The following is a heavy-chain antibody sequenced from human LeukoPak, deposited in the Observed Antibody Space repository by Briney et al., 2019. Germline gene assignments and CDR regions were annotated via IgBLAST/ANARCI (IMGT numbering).Heavy chain of an antibody. Sequence: PSETLSLTCTVSGASISSDTYFWSWIRQPAGKGLEWIGRISSTGRTDYNPSLTSRVTISVDTSKNQISMKLSSVTAADTAVYYCATLTGGDDAFDIWGQGTMVTVSS. CDR3: ATLTGGDDAFDI. CDR1: GASISSDTYF. CDR2: ISSTGRT. J-gene: IGHJ3*02. D-gene: IGHD4-23*01. V-gene: IGHV4-61*02.